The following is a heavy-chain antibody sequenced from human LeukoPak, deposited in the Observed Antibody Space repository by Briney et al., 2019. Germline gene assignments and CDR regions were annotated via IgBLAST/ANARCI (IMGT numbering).Heavy chain of an antibody. CDR3: ARGCGIVGARWELLGRGIRPTYFDY. V-gene: IGHV4-34*01. Sequence: PSETLSLTCAVYGGSFSGYYWSWIRQPPGKGLEWIGEINHSGSTNYNPSLKSRVTISVDTSKNQFSLKLGSVTAADTAVYYCARGCGIVGARWELLGRGIRPTYFDYWGQGTLVTVSS. J-gene: IGHJ4*02. CDR1: GGSFSGYY. D-gene: IGHD1-26*01. CDR2: INHSGST.